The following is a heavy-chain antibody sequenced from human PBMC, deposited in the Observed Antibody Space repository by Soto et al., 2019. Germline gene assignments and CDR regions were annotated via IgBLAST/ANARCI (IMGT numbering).Heavy chain of an antibody. CDR1: GGTVASSHW. CDR2: VYHTGDT. D-gene: IGHD2-21*02. V-gene: IGHV4-4*02. Sequence: PEPPSETLSLTCGVSGGTVASSHWWSWVRQSPGRGLEWIGNVYHTGDTNFNPSLQSRVTFSVDKSNNQFSLRLTSVTAADTAVYFCAREIVTAGGNNYFDPWGPGTLVTVSS. CDR3: AREIVTAGGNNYFDP. J-gene: IGHJ5*02.